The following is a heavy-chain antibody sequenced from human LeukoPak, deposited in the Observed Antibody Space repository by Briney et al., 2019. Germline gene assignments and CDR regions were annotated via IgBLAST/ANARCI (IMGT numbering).Heavy chain of an antibody. CDR1: GFTFSSYA. CDR3: AKDPVLSIVVVPAAYNWFDP. J-gene: IGHJ5*02. D-gene: IGHD2-2*01. CDR2: ISGSGGST. V-gene: IGHV3-23*01. Sequence: PSGGSLRLSCAASGFTFSSYAMSWVRQAPGKGLEWVSAISGSGGSTYYADSVKGRFTISRDNSKNTLYLQMNSLRAEDTAVYYCAKDPVLSIVVVPAAYNWFDPWGQGTLVTVSS.